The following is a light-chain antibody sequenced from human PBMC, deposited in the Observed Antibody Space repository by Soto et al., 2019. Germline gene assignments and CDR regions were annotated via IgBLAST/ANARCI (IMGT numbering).Light chain of an antibody. CDR3: SSFTTDSTYV. CDR2: TVS. V-gene: IGLV2-14*01. J-gene: IGLJ1*01. Sequence: QSVLTQPDSVSGSPGQSITISCTGTSXDVGANIFVSWYQQHPGKVPKLMIYTVSSRPSGVSQRFSGSKSGNTASLTISGLQAEDEADYYCSSFTTDSTYVFGTGTKVTIL. CDR1: SXDVGANIF.